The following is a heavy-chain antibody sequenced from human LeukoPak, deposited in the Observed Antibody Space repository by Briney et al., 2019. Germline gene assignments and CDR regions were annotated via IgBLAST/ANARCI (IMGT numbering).Heavy chain of an antibody. CDR2: MNPNSGAT. CDR3: ARDRYSNWFDP. D-gene: IGHD2-15*01. J-gene: IGHJ5*02. CDR1: GYTFTSYC. V-gene: IGHV1-2*02. Sequence: ASVKVSCKASGYTFTSYCMHWVRQAPGQGLEWMGWMNPNSGATNYAQKFQGRVTMTRDTSSSTAYMELRRLTSDDTAVYYCARDRYSNWFDPWGQGTLVTVSS.